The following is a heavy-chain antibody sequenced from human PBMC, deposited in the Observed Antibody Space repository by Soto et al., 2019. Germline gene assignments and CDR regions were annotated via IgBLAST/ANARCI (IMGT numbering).Heavy chain of an antibody. Sequence: SETLSLTCTVSGGSIISYYCSWIRHPAWKGLEWIGRIYTSGITKYNPSLKSRVTMSVDTSKDQFSLKLSSVTAADGAVYYCEREGKRWLQIQGGRFDPWCQRTLIGVPS. CDR3: EREGKRWLQIQGGRFDP. CDR2: IYTSGIT. J-gene: IGHJ5*02. CDR1: GGSIISYY. D-gene: IGHD5-12*01. V-gene: IGHV4-4*07.